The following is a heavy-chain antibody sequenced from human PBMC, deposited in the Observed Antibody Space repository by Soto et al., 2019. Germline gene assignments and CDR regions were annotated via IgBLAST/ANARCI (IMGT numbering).Heavy chain of an antibody. CDR3: AREYPYYYYGMDV. CDR2: INAGNGNT. J-gene: IGHJ6*02. Sequence: ASVKVSCKASGYTFTSYAMHWVRQAPGQRLEWMGWINAGNGNTKYSQKFQGRVTMTTDTSTSTAYMELRSLRSDDTAVYYCAREYPYYYYGMDVWGQGTTVTVSS. CDR1: GYTFTSYA. D-gene: IGHD2-2*01. V-gene: IGHV1-3*01.